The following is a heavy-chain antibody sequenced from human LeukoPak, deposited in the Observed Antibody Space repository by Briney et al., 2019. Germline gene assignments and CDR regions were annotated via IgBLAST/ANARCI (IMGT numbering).Heavy chain of an antibody. J-gene: IGHJ4*02. CDR2: ISGDGGIT. D-gene: IGHD1-26*01. Sequence: PGGSLRLSCAASGFTFSSYAMSWVRQAPGKGLEWDSTISGDGGITYYADSVEGRFTISRDNSKNTLYLQMNSLKTEDTAVYYCAKLKRDSGSYLHYYFDYWGQGTLVTVSS. CDR3: AKLKRDSGSYLHYYFDY. V-gene: IGHV3-23*01. CDR1: GFTFSSYA.